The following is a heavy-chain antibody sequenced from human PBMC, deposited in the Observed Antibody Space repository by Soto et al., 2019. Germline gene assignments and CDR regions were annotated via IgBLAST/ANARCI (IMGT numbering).Heavy chain of an antibody. CDR2: ISAYNGNT. CDR3: ARDRCSSTSCYAGEVFWFDP. V-gene: IGHV1-18*01. CDR1: GYTFTSYG. Sequence: GPVKVSCKASGYTFTSYGISWVRQAPGQGLEWMGWISAYNGNTNYAQKLQGRVTMTTDTSTSTAYMELRSLRSDDTAVYYCARDRCSSTSCYAGEVFWFDPWGQGTLVTVSS. J-gene: IGHJ5*02. D-gene: IGHD2-2*01.